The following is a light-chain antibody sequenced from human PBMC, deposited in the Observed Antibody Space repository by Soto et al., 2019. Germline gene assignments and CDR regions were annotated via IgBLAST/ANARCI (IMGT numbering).Light chain of an antibody. J-gene: IGKJ1*01. CDR3: QHYGSSPWT. CDR1: QSVATYY. V-gene: IGKV3-20*01. CDR2: GAS. Sequence: EIVLTQSPGTLSLSPGERATLYCRASQSVATYYLGWFQQKAGQAPRLLIYGASSRATGIPDRFSGSGSGTHFTLTISRLEPEDFAVYYCQHYGSSPWTFGQGTKVDIK.